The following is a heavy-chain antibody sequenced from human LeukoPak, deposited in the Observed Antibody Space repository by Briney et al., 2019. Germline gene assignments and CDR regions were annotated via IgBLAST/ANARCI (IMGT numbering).Heavy chain of an antibody. CDR2: INQSGST. J-gene: IGHJ4*02. CDR1: GGSLSPYY. D-gene: IGHD3-22*01. Sequence: SETLSLTCSVSGGSLSPYYWSWIRQPPGGGLEWLGEINQSGSTNYNPSLKSRVTISVEKFKNQFSLEVTPVTAADTAIYYCATLGGLYYESHGYPDFDHWGQGTLVTVSS. V-gene: IGHV4-34*01. CDR3: ATLGGLYYESHGYPDFDH.